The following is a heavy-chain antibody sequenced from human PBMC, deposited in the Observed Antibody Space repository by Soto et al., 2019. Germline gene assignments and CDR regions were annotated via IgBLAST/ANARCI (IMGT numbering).Heavy chain of an antibody. D-gene: IGHD1-1*01. V-gene: IGHV4-34*01. CDR2: VNHGGSS. J-gene: IGHJ4*02. CDR1: CGSFSGYY. CDR3: ARQNWNDAINKPALDY. Sequence: SETLSLTCTVHCGSFSGYYWDWIRQPPGKGLEWIGEVNHGGSSNYNPSLKSRATISVDTSKNQFSLTLTSVTAADTAVYFCARQNWNDAINKPALDYWGQGTLVTVSS.